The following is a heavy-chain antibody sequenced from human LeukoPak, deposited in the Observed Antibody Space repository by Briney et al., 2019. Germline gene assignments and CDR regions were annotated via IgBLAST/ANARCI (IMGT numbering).Heavy chain of an antibody. CDR3: ARADIVVVPAAIDYYYMDA. CDR1: GFTFDDYG. J-gene: IGHJ6*03. Sequence: GGSLRLSCAASGFTFDDYGMSWVRQAPGKGLEWVSGINWNGGSTGYADSVKGRFTISRDNAKNSLYLQMNSLRAEDTALYYCARADIVVVPAAIDYYYMDAWGKGTTVTVSS. CDR2: INWNGGST. V-gene: IGHV3-20*04. D-gene: IGHD2-2*02.